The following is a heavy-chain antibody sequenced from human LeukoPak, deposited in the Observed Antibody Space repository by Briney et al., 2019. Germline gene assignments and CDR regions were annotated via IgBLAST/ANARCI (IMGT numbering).Heavy chain of an antibody. CDR3: TTDRARGYSYGYDGY. V-gene: IGHV3-15*01. CDR2: IKSKTDGGTT. CDR1: GFTFSSYA. J-gene: IGHJ4*02. Sequence: PGGSLRLSCAASGFTFSSYAMSWVRQAPGKGLEWVGRIKSKTDGGTTDYAAPVKGRFTISRDDSKNTLFLQMNSLKTEDTAVYYCTTDRARGYSYGYDGYWGQGTLVTVSS. D-gene: IGHD5-18*01.